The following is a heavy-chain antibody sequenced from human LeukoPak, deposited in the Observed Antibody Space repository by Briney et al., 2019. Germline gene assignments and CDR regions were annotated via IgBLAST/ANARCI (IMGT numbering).Heavy chain of an antibody. Sequence: ASVKVSCKASGYTFTSYYMHWVRQAPGQGLEWMGIINPSGGSTSYAQKFQGRVTMTRDTCTSTVYMELSSLRSEDTAVYYCARGNDSSGYYLPDAFDIWGQGTMVTVSS. J-gene: IGHJ3*02. CDR1: GYTFTSYY. CDR2: INPSGGST. CDR3: ARGNDSSGYYLPDAFDI. D-gene: IGHD3-22*01. V-gene: IGHV1-46*01.